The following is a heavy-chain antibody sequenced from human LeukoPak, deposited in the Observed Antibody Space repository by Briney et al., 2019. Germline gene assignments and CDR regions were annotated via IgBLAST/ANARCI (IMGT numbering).Heavy chain of an antibody. CDR1: GDSIGSTSYY. CDR2: IYNSGTT. D-gene: IGHD3-10*01. CDR3: ASRVYGLGSFNY. J-gene: IGHJ4*01. Sequence: PSETLSLTCTVSGDSIGSTSYYWDWIRQPPGKGLEWIGSIYNSGTTYYNPSLKSRVTISVDTSKNQFSLKVSSVTAADTAVYYCASRVYGLGSFNYWGQGTLVTVSS. V-gene: IGHV4-39*01.